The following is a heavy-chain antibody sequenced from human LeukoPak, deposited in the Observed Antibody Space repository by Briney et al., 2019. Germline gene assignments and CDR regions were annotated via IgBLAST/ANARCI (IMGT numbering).Heavy chain of an antibody. CDR3: AREMDYYDSGGYYLQWFDP. CDR2: IYYSGST. Sequence: SETLSLTCTGGSISSNYFYWSWIRQHPGKGLEWIGYIYYSGSTYYNPSLKSRVTISVDTSKNQFSLKLSSVTAADTAVYYCAREMDYYDSGGYYLQWFDPWGQGTLVTVSS. V-gene: IGHV4-31*03. J-gene: IGHJ5*02. CDR1: GSISSNYFY. D-gene: IGHD3-22*01.